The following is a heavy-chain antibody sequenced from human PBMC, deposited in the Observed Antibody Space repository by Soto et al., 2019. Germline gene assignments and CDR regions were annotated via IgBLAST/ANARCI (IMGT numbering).Heavy chain of an antibody. CDR2: ISAYNGNT. Sequence: QVQLVQSGAEVKKPGASVKVSCKASGYTFTSYGISWVRQAPGQGLEWMGWISAYNGNTNYAQKLQGRVTMTPDTSTRTAYMELRSMRSDDTAVYYCARGMGITMVRGVNAYWGQGTLVTVSS. CDR1: GYTFTSYG. J-gene: IGHJ4*02. V-gene: IGHV1-18*01. D-gene: IGHD3-10*01. CDR3: ARGMGITMVRGVNAY.